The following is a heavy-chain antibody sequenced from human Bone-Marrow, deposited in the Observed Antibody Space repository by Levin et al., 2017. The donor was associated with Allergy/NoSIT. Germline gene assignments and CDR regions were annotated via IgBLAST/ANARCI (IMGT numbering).Heavy chain of an antibody. D-gene: IGHD6-6*01. Sequence: PGGSLRLSCAASGFTFSSYAMSWVRQAPGKGLEWVSAISVSGGSTYYADSVKGRFTISRDNSKNTLYLQMNSLRAEDTAVYYCAKAFKEYRGSSAGWVYYFDYWGQGTLVTVSS. CDR2: ISVSGGST. CDR3: AKAFKEYRGSSAGWVYYFDY. CDR1: GFTFSSYA. J-gene: IGHJ4*02. V-gene: IGHV3-23*01.